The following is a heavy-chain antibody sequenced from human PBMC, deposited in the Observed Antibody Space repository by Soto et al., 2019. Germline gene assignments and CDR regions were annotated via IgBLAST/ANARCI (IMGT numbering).Heavy chain of an antibody. V-gene: IGHV3-30*03. D-gene: IGHD5-12*01. CDR1: GFTFSSYG. J-gene: IGHJ4*02. CDR3: ARDANFGYAEIDC. CDR2: ISYDGSNK. Sequence: GGSLRLSCAASGFTFSSYGMHWVRQAPGKGLEWVAVISYDGSNKYYADSVKGRFTISRDNSKNTLYLQMNSLRAEDTAVYYCARDANFGYAEIDCWGQGTLVTVSS.